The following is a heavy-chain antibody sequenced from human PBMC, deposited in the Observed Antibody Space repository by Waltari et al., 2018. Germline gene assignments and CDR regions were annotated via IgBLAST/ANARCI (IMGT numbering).Heavy chain of an antibody. CDR3: ARDRKQQLIHYYYYYMDV. CDR1: GYTFTGYY. V-gene: IGHV1-2*06. Sequence: QVQLVQSGAEVKKPGASVKVSCKASGYTFTGYYMHWVRQAPGQGLEWRGRINPNRGGTNSAQKFQGRVTMTRDTSISTAYMELSRLRSDDTAVYYCARDRKQQLIHYYYYYMDVWGKGTTVTVSS. CDR2: INPNRGGT. D-gene: IGHD6-13*01. J-gene: IGHJ6*03.